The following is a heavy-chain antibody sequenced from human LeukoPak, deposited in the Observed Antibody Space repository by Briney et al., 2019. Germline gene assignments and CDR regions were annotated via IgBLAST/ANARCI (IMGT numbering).Heavy chain of an antibody. Sequence: PSETLSLTCTVSGGSISTYYWNWIRQPPGKGLEWIGYIYYSGSTNYNPSLKSRVTISVDRSKNQFSLKLSSVTAADTAVYYCARGYCSGGSCYLGRNWFDPWGQGTLVTVSS. CDR3: ARGYCSGGSCYLGRNWFDP. CDR2: IYYSGST. V-gene: IGHV4-59*12. D-gene: IGHD2-15*01. CDR1: GGSISTYY. J-gene: IGHJ5*02.